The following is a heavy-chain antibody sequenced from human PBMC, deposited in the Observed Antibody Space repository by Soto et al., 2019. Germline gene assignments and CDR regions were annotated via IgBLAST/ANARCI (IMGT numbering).Heavy chain of an antibody. CDR3: ARDSGYSSGWPDFDY. CDR1: GYTFTSHG. J-gene: IGHJ4*02. V-gene: IGHV1-18*01. Sequence: ASVKVSCKASGYTFTSHGISWVRQAPGQGLEWMGWISAYNGNTNYAQKLQGRVTMTTDTSTSTAYMELRSLRSDDTAVYYCARDSGYSSGWPDFDYWGQGTLVTVSS. CDR2: ISAYNGNT. D-gene: IGHD6-19*01.